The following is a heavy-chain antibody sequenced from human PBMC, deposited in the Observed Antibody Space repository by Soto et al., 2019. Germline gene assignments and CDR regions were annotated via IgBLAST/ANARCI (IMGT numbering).Heavy chain of an antibody. J-gene: IGHJ1*01. CDR1: GFTFSSYG. Sequence: QVQLVESGGGVVQPGRSLRLSCAASGFTFSSYGMHWVRQAPGKGLEWVAVISYDGSNKYYADSVKGRFTISRDNSKNPLYLQMNSLRAEDTAVYYCAKPYSSSWYPAEYFQHWGQGTLVTVSS. V-gene: IGHV3-30*18. D-gene: IGHD6-13*01. CDR2: ISYDGSNK. CDR3: AKPYSSSWYPAEYFQH.